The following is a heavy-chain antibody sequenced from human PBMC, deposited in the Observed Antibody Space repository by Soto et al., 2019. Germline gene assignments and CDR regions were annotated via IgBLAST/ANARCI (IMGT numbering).Heavy chain of an antibody. CDR3: ARHDDFWSGYYYGMDV. V-gene: IGHV4-39*01. CDR2: IYYSGST. D-gene: IGHD3-3*01. CDR1: GGSISSSSYY. J-gene: IGHJ6*02. Sequence: SETLSLTCTVSGGSISSSSYYWGWIRQPPGKGLEWIGSIYYSGSTYYNPSLKSRVTISVDTSKNQFSLKLSSVTAADTAVYYCARHDDFWSGYYYGMDVWGQGTTVTVSS.